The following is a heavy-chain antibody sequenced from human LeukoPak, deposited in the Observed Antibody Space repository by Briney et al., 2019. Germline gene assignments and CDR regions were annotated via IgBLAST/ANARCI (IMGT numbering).Heavy chain of an antibody. CDR2: INHSGGT. D-gene: IGHD5-18*01. CDR3: ARVHSYGGNDY. Sequence: SETLSLTCAVYGGSFSGYYWSWIRQPPGKGLEWIGEINHSGGTNYNPSLKSRVTISVDTSKNQFSLKLSSVTAADTAVYYCARVHSYGGNDYWGQGTQVTVSS. CDR1: GGSFSGYY. V-gene: IGHV4-34*01. J-gene: IGHJ4*02.